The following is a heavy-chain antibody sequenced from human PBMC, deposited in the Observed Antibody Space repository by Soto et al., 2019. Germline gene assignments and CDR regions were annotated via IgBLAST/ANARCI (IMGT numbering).Heavy chain of an antibody. D-gene: IGHD3-10*02. Sequence: GGSLRLSCEGSGFIFSNNGMHWVRQAPGKGLEWVAFMSYDGSSKFVSDSVKGRFTISRDNSKNTLFLHMNNVRLEDTAMYYCAIVRVADSPLVQWDPGTLLTVFS. V-gene: IGHV3-30*06. CDR3: AIVRVADSPLVQ. CDR2: MSYDGSSK. CDR1: GFIFSNNG. J-gene: IGHJ4*02.